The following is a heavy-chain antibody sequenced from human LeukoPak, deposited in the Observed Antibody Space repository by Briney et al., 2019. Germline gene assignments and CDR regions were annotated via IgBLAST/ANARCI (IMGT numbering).Heavy chain of an antibody. CDR1: GYTLTELS. J-gene: IGHJ3*02. CDR3: ATSTLIAVAGRYAFDI. CDR2: FDPEDGET. D-gene: IGHD6-19*01. V-gene: IGHV1-24*01. Sequence: ASVKVSCKVSGYTLTELSMHWVRQAPGKGLEWMGGFDPEDGETIYAQKFQGRVTMTEDTSTDTAYMELSSLRSEDTAVYYCATSTLIAVAGRYAFDIWGQGTMVTVSS.